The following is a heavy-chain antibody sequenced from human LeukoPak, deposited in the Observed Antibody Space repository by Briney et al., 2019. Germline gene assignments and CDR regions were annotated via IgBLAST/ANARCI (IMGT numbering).Heavy chain of an antibody. Sequence: SVKVSCKASGGTFSSYAISWVRQAPGQGREWMGVIIPIFGTANYAQKFQGRVTITADESTSTAYMELSSLRSEDTAVYYCARDGTSYYDILTGYYKRYYYGMDVWGQGTTVTVSS. D-gene: IGHD3-9*01. J-gene: IGHJ6*02. CDR1: GGTFSSYA. CDR2: IIPIFGTA. V-gene: IGHV1-69*13. CDR3: ARDGTSYYDILTGYYKRYYYGMDV.